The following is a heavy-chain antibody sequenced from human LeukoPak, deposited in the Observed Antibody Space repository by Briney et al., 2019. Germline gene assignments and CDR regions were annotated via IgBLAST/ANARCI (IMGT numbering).Heavy chain of an antibody. J-gene: IGHJ6*02. V-gene: IGHV1-46*01. Sequence: ASVKVSCKASGYTFTSYYMHWVRQAPGQGLEWMGIINPSGGSTSYAQKFQGRVTVTRDTSTSTVYMELSSLRSEDTAVYYCARDTLVRITMVRGVHYGMDVWGQGTTVTVSS. CDR3: ARDTLVRITMVRGVHYGMDV. CDR1: GYTFTSYY. CDR2: INPSGGST. D-gene: IGHD3-10*01.